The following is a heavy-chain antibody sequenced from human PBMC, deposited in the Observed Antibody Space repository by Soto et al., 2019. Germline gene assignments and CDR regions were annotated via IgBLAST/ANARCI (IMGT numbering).Heavy chain of an antibody. CDR3: AREYGDYGVIDY. V-gene: IGHV4-34*01. Sequence: QVQLQQWGAGLLKPSETLSLTCAVYGGSFSGYYWSWIRQPPGKGLEWIGEINHSGSTNYNPSLKSRVTLSVDTSENQFSLKLSSVAAADTAVYYCAREYGDYGVIDYWGQGTLVTVSS. D-gene: IGHD4-17*01. CDR1: GGSFSGYY. CDR2: INHSGST. J-gene: IGHJ4*02.